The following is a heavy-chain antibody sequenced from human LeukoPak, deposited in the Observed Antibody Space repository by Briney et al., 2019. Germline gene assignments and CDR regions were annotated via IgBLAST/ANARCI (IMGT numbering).Heavy chain of an antibody. D-gene: IGHD6-13*01. CDR3: ARVSSQQLK. CDR2: ISSSGSTI. V-gene: IGHV3-11*01. CDR1: GFTFSDYY. Sequence: GGSLRLSCAASGFTFSDYYMSWIRQAPGKGLEWISYISSSGSTIFQADSVKGRFTISRDNAKNSLYLQMNNLRVEDTVVYYCARVSSQQLKWGQGTLVTVSS. J-gene: IGHJ4*02.